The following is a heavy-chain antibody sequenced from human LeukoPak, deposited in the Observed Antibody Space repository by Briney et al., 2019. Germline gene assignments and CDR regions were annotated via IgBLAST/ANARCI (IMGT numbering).Heavy chain of an antibody. CDR3: ARRGLAASSDS. V-gene: IGHV1-2*02. CDR1: GYSFTGYF. Sequence: ASVKVSCKASGYSFTGYFILWMRQAPGQGLEWLGWINPHSGSTNHAPKFQGRVTSTRDTSINTVYLEVTSLRPDDTAIYYCARRGLAASSDSWGQGTLVTVSS. CDR2: INPHSGST. D-gene: IGHD2-15*01. J-gene: IGHJ4*02.